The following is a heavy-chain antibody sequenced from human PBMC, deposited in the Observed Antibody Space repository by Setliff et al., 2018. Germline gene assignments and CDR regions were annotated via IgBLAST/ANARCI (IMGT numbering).Heavy chain of an antibody. CDR3: ARDRTAYNYGMDV. J-gene: IGHJ6*02. Sequence: SETLSLTCTVSGGSIRNYYWSWIRQPPGKGLEWIGYVYYTGSTNYNPSLKSRVTISVDPSKNQVSLKLSSATAADTAVYYCARDRTAYNYGMDVWGQGTTVTRLL. V-gene: IGHV4-59*01. D-gene: IGHD5-18*01. CDR1: GGSIRNYY. CDR2: VYYTGST.